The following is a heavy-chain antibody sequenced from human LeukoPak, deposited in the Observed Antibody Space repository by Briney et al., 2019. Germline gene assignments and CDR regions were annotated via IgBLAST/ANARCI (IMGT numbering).Heavy chain of an antibody. CDR1: GFTFSSYA. D-gene: IGHD3-16*02. CDR2: FYNDGRT. J-gene: IGHJ4*02. Sequence: GGSLRLSYSASGFTFSSYAMHWVRQAPGKGLEWVSVFYNDGRTYYADSVKGRFTFSRDNSKNTLYLQMNSLRAEDTAVYYCARVWELSFDYWGQGTLVTVSS. CDR3: ARVWELSFDY. V-gene: IGHV3-53*01.